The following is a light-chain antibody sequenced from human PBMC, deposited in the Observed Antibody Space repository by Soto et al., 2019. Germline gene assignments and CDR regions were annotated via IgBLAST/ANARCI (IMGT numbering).Light chain of an antibody. CDR1: QSVSSY. CDR2: GAS. J-gene: IGKJ1*01. CDR3: HQYGSSPAT. V-gene: IGKV3-20*01. Sequence: EIVLTQFPGTLSLSPGERATLSCRATQSVSSYLAWYQQKPGQAPRLLIYGASSRATGIPDRFSGSGSGTEFTLTISRLGPEDFAVYYCHQYGSSPATFGQGTKLDIK.